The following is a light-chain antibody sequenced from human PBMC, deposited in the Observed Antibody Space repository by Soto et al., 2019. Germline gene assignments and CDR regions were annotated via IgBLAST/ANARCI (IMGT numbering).Light chain of an antibody. V-gene: IGKV1-5*03. CDR1: QTISTW. CDR3: QHCNSNSEA. Sequence: DIQMTQSPSTLSGSVGDRVTITCRASQTISTWLAWYQQKPGKAHKXLIYTASSLKSGVPSRFRGSGSGTELTITISSLQPDDFETYYCQHCNSNSEAVGQGT. CDR2: TAS. J-gene: IGKJ5*01.